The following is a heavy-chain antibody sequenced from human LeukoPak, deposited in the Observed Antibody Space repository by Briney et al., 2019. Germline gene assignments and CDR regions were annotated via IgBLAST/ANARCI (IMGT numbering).Heavy chain of an antibody. J-gene: IGHJ6*03. Sequence: ASVKVSCKASGYTFTSYGISWVRQAPGQGLEWMGWMNPNSGNTGYAQKFQGRVTMTRNTSISTAYMELSSLRSEDTAVYYCAREPRISMVRGDYYYMDVWGKGTTVTVSS. D-gene: IGHD3-10*01. CDR3: AREPRISMVRGDYYYMDV. V-gene: IGHV1-8*02. CDR2: MNPNSGNT. CDR1: GYTFTSYG.